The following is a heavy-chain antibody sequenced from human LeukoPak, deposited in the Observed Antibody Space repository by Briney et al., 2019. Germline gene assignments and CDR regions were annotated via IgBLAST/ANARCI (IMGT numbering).Heavy chain of an antibody. Sequence: GRSLRLSCAASGFTFSSYSMNWVRQAPGKGLEWVSYISSSSSTLYYADSVKGRFTISRDNAKNSLYLQMNSLRAEDTAVYYCARDIKGYCSSTSCSTDYWGQGTLVTVSS. CDR3: ARDIKGYCSSTSCSTDY. CDR1: GFTFSSYS. D-gene: IGHD2-2*01. J-gene: IGHJ4*02. V-gene: IGHV3-48*04. CDR2: ISSSSSTL.